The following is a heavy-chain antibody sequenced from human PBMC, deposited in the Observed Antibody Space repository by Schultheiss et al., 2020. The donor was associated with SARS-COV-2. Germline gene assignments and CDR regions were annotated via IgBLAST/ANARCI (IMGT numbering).Heavy chain of an antibody. J-gene: IGHJ4*02. CDR3: ASVDTAMVPPWH. CDR1: GGSISSYY. D-gene: IGHD5-18*01. Sequence: SETLSLTCTVSGGSISSYYWSWIRQPPGKGLEWIGSIYYSGSTYYNPSLKSRVTISVDTSKNQFSLKLSSVTAADTAVYYCASVDTAMVPPWHWGQGTLVTVSS. V-gene: IGHV4-59*04. CDR2: IYYSGST.